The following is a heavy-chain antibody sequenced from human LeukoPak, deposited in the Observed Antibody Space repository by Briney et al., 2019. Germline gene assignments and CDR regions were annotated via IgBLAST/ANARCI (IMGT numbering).Heavy chain of an antibody. J-gene: IGHJ4*02. Sequence: SXXLSLTCAVYGGSFSGYYWSWIRQPPGKGLEWIGEINHSGSTNYNPSLKSRVTISVDTSKNQFSLKLSSVTAADTAVYYCARGRTTSLSYFDYWGQGTLVTVSS. CDR3: ARGRTTSLSYFDY. CDR2: INHSGST. CDR1: GGSFSGYY. V-gene: IGHV4-34*01. D-gene: IGHD1-1*01.